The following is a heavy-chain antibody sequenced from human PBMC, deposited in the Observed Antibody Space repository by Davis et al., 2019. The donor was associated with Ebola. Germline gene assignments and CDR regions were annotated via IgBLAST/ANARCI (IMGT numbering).Heavy chain of an antibody. J-gene: IGHJ6*02. Sequence: GESLKISCVASGSTFSSHWMDWVRQVPGKGLVFVSHINIDGSTTSYADFVKGRFTISRDNAKNTLYLQMDSLRVEDTAVYYCARDQSITGTTSLYYYYGMDVWGQGTTVTVSS. CDR3: ARDQSITGTTSLYYYYGMDV. D-gene: IGHD1-7*01. CDR1: GSTFSSHW. V-gene: IGHV3-74*01. CDR2: INIDGSTT.